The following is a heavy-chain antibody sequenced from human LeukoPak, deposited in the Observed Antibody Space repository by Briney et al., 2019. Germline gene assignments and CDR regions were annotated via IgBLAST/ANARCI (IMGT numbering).Heavy chain of an antibody. CDR1: GFTFSSYA. J-gene: IGHJ5*02. CDR2: ISYDGSNK. D-gene: IGHD5-12*01. CDR3: TTEALRGYSGYDH. Sequence: PGGSLRLSCAASGFTFSSYAMHWVRQAPGKGLEWVAVISYDGSNKYYADSVKGRFTISRDGSKNTLYLQMNSLKVEDTAVYYCTTEALRGYSGYDHWGQGTLVAVSS. V-gene: IGHV3-30*01.